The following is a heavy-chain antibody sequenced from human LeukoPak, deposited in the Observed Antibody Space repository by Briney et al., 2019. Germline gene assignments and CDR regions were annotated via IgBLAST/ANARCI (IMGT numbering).Heavy chain of an antibody. CDR1: GFTFSSYT. J-gene: IGHJ4*02. Sequence: GGSLRLSCAASGFTFSSYTMSWVRQAPGKGLEWVSTITTSDGNTYHADSVKGRFTVSRDNSKNTLFLQMNSLRAEDTDVYYCAKDGGLWVSAHWGDSWGRGTLVTVSS. CDR3: AKDGGLWVSAHWGDS. CDR2: ITTSDGNT. V-gene: IGHV3-23*01. D-gene: IGHD7-27*01.